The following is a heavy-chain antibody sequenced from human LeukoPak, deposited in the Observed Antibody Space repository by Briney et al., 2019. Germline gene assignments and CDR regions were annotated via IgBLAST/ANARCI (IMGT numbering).Heavy chain of an antibody. CDR2: IYYSGST. V-gene: IGHV4-61*08. CDR3: ARVSIQLWSSSDY. D-gene: IGHD5-18*01. J-gene: IGHJ4*02. CDR1: GGSISGDYY. Sequence: PSETLSLTCTVSGGSISGDYYWSWIRQPPGKGLEWIGYIYYSGSTNYNPSLKSRVTISVDTSKNQFSLKLSSVTAADTAVYYCARVSIQLWSSSDYWGQGTLVTVSS.